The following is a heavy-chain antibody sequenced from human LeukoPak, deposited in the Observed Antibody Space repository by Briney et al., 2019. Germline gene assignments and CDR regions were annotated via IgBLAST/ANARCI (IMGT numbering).Heavy chain of an antibody. J-gene: IGHJ6*03. CDR3: AKDGHSSGWYVYYYYYYMDV. V-gene: IGHV3-30*04. Sequence: PGGSLRLSCAASGFTFSSYAMHWVRQAPGKGLEWVAVISYDGSNKYYADSVKGRFTISRDNAKNTLYLQMNSLRAEDTAVYYCAKDGHSSGWYVYYYYYYMDVWGKGTTVTVSS. D-gene: IGHD6-19*01. CDR2: ISYDGSNK. CDR1: GFTFSSYA.